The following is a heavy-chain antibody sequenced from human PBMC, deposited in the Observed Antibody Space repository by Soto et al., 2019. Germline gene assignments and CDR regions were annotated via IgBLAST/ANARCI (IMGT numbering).Heavy chain of an antibody. J-gene: IGHJ4*02. CDR3: AGGMVRGRTLCDY. D-gene: IGHD3-10*01. V-gene: IGHV1-69*12. Sequence: QVQLVQSGAEVKKPGSSVKVSCKASGGTFSSYAISWVRQAPGQGLEWMGGIIPIFGTANDAQKFQGRVTITADESTSTAYMALSRLRSEDTAVYYCAGGMVRGRTLCDYWGQGTLVTVSS. CDR2: IIPIFGTA. CDR1: GGTFSSYA.